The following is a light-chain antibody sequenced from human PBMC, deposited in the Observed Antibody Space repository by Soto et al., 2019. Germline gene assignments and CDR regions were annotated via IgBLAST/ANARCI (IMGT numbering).Light chain of an antibody. Sequence: TDAPRTLSLTPWERGTGSGRATLRLSSSYFAWYQQKPGQAPRLLIYGASSRAAGIPDRFTGSGSGTEFTLAISRLEPEDFAVYFCQQHRTFGQGTKVDIK. V-gene: IGKV3-20*01. J-gene: IGKJ1*01. CDR3: QQHRT. CDR2: GAS. CDR1: LRLSSSY.